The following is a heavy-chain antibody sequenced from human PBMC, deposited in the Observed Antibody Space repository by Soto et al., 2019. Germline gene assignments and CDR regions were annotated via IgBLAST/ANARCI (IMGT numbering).Heavy chain of an antibody. CDR2: IIPIFGTA. CDR3: ARILGYCSGGSCRDY. J-gene: IGHJ4*02. CDR1: GGTFSSYA. V-gene: IGHV1-69*01. D-gene: IGHD2-15*01. Sequence: QVQLGQSVAEVKKPGSSVKVSCKASGGTFSSYAISWVRQAPGQGLEWMGGIIPIFGTANYAQKFQARVTIAADESTSTAYMELSSLRSEDTAVYYCARILGYCSGGSCRDYWGQGTLVTVSS.